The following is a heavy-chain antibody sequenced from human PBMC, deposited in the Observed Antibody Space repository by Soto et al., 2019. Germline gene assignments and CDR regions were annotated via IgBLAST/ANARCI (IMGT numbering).Heavy chain of an antibody. V-gene: IGHV3-33*06. CDR2: IWYDGSNK. D-gene: IGHD3-10*01. CDR3: AKTYYYGSGPLAY. J-gene: IGHJ4*02. CDR1: GFTFSSYG. Sequence: GGSLRLSCAASGFTFSSYGMHWVRQAPGKGLEWVAVIWYDGSNKYYADSVKGRFTISRDNSKNTLYPQMNSLRAEDTAVYYCAKTYYYGSGPLAYWGQGTLVTVSS.